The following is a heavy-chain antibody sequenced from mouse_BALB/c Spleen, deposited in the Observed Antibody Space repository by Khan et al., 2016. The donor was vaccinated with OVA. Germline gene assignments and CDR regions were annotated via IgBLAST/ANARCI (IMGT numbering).Heavy chain of an antibody. CDR3: ARGYGFVGY. CDR1: GYSFTAYY. CDR2: INPNTDNT. J-gene: IGHJ3*01. D-gene: IGHD1-2*01. V-gene: IGHV1-26*01. Sequence: VQLKQSGPDLVKTGASVKISCKASGYSFTAYYMNWVKLSHGKSLECIGRINPNTDNTNYNQKFKGKAILTVDTSSSTAYMELRSLTCVDSAVYFGARGYGFVGYWGQGTLVTVSA.